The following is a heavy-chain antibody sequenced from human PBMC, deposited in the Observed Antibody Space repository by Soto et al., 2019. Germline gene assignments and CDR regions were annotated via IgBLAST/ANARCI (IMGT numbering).Heavy chain of an antibody. D-gene: IGHD6-13*01. CDR3: ARGTAAAGIPPPGQFDP. V-gene: IGHV4-59*01. J-gene: IGHJ5*02. Sequence: SETLSLTCTVSGGSISIYYWSWIRQPPGKGLEWIGYIYYSGSTNYNPSLKSRVTISVDTSKNQFSLKLSSVTAADTAVYYCARGTAAAGIPPPGQFDPWGQVTLGTVSS. CDR1: GGSISIYY. CDR2: IYYSGST.